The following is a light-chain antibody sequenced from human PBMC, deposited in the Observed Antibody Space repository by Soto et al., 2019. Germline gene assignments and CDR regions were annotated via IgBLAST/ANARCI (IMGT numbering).Light chain of an antibody. J-gene: IGLJ2*01. CDR1: SSNIGAGYD. CDR2: GNS. Sequence: QSVLTQPPSVSGAPGQRVTMSSTGSSSNIGAGYDVHWYQQLPGTAPKLLIYGNSNRPSGVPDRFSGSKSGTSASLAITGLQAEDEADYYCQSYDSSLSAVVFGGGTKVTVL. V-gene: IGLV1-40*01. CDR3: QSYDSSLSAVV.